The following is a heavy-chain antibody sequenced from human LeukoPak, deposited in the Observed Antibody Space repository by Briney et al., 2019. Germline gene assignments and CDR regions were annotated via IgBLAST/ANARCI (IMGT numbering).Heavy chain of an antibody. CDR1: GASVSSGSYY. D-gene: IGHD6-13*01. V-gene: IGHV4-61*01. CDR3: ATVAVAGTGPDN. CDR2: MSYNVHT. Sequence: SETLSLTCTVSGASVSSGSYYWSWTRQSPGKGLEWIGFMSYNVHTDYNPSLKSRVTLSADTSNNQFSLRLNSVTAADTAVYFCATVAVAGTGPDNWGQGTLVTVSS. J-gene: IGHJ4*02.